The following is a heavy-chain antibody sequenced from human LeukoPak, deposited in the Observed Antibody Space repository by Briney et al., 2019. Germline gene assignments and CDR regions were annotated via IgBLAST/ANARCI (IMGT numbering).Heavy chain of an antibody. CDR3: ARRSDSGSDDGEDYFDN. D-gene: IGHD1-26*01. Sequence: SETLSLTCTVSSGSINNNTFYWGWVRQPPGRGLEWLGSLYYSGSTHYNPSLKSRIAISVDTSKSHFSLKMRSVTAADTAVYYCARRSDSGSDDGEDYFDNWGQGTLVTVSS. V-gene: IGHV4-39*02. CDR1: SGSINNNTFY. J-gene: IGHJ4*02. CDR2: LYYSGST.